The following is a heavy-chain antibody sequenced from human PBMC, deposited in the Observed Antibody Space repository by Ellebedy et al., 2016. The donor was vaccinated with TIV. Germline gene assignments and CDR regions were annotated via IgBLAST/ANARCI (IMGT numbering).Heavy chain of an antibody. D-gene: IGHD6-13*01. CDR3: ARGRAAALL. CDR2: INHSGST. Sequence: SETLSLTXAVYGGSFSGYYWSWIRQPPGKGLEWIGEINHSGSTNYNPSLKSRVTISVDTSKNQFSLKLSSVTAADTAVYYCARGRAAALLWGRGTLVTVSS. V-gene: IGHV4-34*01. J-gene: IGHJ2*01. CDR1: GGSFSGYY.